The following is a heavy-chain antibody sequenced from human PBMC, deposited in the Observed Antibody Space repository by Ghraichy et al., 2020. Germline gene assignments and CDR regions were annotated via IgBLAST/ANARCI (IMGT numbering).Heavy chain of an antibody. D-gene: IGHD3-3*01. Sequence: GGSLRLSCAASAFTFSNYWMTWVRQAPGKGLEWVSNIKRDGSETYYVDSVKGRFTITRDNAQNTLYLQMSSLRAEDTAVYYCARGVPSGVDAFDIWGQGTLVTVSS. CDR2: IKRDGSET. J-gene: IGHJ3*02. CDR1: AFTFSNYW. CDR3: ARGVPSGVDAFDI. V-gene: IGHV3-7*01.